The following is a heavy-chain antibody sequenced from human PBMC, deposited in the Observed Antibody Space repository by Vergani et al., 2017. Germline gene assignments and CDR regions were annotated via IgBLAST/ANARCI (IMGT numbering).Heavy chain of an antibody. CDR1: GYTFTDYF. CDR2: INTNSGGT. Sequence: QVQLVQSGAEVKTPGASVKVSCKASGYTFTDYFMHWVRQAPGQGLEWMGWINTNSGGTNYAQKFQGRVTMTRDTSISTAYMELSNLRSDDTAVYYCARVGTSSNRDYFDYWGQGTLVTVSS. D-gene: IGHD2-2*01. V-gene: IGHV1-2*02. J-gene: IGHJ4*02. CDR3: ARVGTSSNRDYFDY.